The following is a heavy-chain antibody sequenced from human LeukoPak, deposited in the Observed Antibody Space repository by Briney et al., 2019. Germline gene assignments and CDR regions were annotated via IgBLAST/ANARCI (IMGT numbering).Heavy chain of an antibody. CDR3: AREGHRGVATDY. J-gene: IGHJ4*02. V-gene: IGHV3-74*01. D-gene: IGHD3-10*01. CDR1: GFTFSNYW. CDR2: INSDGINT. Sequence: GGSLRLFCAASGFTFSNYWVHWVRQAPGKGVVWVSRINSDGINTSYADSVKGRFTISRDNAKNTLYLQMNSLRAEDTAVYYCAREGHRGVATDYWGQGTLVTVSS.